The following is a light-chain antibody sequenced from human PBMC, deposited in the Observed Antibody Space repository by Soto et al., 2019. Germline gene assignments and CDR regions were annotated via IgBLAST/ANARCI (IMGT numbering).Light chain of an antibody. Sequence: AIQVTQSPSSLSASVGDRVTITCRASQDIRSDLGWYQQKPGKAPKLLIFATSTLQSGVPSRFSGTGSGTDFTLTISSLQPEDFATYYCQQYNNWTQKFGQGTKVDIK. V-gene: IGKV1-6*01. CDR2: ATS. J-gene: IGKJ1*01. CDR3: QQYNNWTQK. CDR1: QDIRSD.